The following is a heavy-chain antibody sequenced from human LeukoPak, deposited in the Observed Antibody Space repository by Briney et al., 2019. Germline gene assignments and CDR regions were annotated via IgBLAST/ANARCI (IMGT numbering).Heavy chain of an antibody. Sequence: AGGALELSFAGSGFTFSIYAIHWVRPGPGQGVGGVAGTSYDGNNKYYADSVKGRFTISRDNSRNTAYLQMNSLRAEDTAVYYCARDGRGYSSGWTPGYWGQGTLVTVSS. V-gene: IGHV3-30*16. CDR2: TSYDGNNK. J-gene: IGHJ4*02. CDR3: ARDGRGYSSGWTPGY. D-gene: IGHD6-19*01. CDR1: GFTFSIYA.